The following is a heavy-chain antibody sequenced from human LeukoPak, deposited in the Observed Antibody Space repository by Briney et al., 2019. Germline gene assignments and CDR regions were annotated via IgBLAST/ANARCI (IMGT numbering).Heavy chain of an antibody. V-gene: IGHV4-39*07. CDR3: ATSFSGSYYNWFDP. Sequence: SSETLSLTCTVSGGSISSYYWGWIRQPPGKGLEWIGSIYYSGSTYYNPSLKSRVTISVDTSKNQFSLKLSSVTAADTAVYYCATSFSGSYYNWFDPWGQGTLVTVSS. CDR2: IYYSGST. D-gene: IGHD1-26*01. J-gene: IGHJ5*02. CDR1: GGSISSYY.